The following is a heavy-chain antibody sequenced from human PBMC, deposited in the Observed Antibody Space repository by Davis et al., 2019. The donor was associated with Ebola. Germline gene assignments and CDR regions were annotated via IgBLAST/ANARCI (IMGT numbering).Heavy chain of an antibody. CDR1: GFTFSSYS. D-gene: IGHD6-6*01. CDR3: ARLPAARNLGPQD. V-gene: IGHV3-48*02. CDR2: ISSSSSTI. Sequence: PGGSLRLSCAAPGFTFSSYSMNWVRQAPGKGLEWVSYISSSSSTIYYPDAVKGRFTISRDNAKNSLYLQMNSLRDEDTAVYYCARLPAARNLGPQDWGQGTLVTVSS. J-gene: IGHJ4*02.